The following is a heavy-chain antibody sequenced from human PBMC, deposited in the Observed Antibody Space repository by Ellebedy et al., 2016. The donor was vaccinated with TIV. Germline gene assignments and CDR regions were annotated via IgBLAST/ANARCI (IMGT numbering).Heavy chain of an antibody. J-gene: IGHJ5*02. D-gene: IGHD3-3*01. CDR3: VGFGVFNL. Sequence: PGGSLRLSCVASGFTFSSYPMNWVRQAPGKGLEWVAHIKTDGSETYYVDSVKGRFTISRENAKNALFLQMDGLRVDDSAVYYCVGFGVFNLWGQGAPVTVSS. CDR1: GFTFSSYP. CDR2: IKTDGSET. V-gene: IGHV3-7*01.